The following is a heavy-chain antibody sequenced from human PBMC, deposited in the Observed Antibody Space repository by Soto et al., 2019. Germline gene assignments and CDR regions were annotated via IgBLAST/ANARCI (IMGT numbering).Heavy chain of an antibody. Sequence: QVQLVQSGAEVKKPGASVKVSCKASGYTFTSYYMHWVRQAPGQGLECMGIINPSGGSTSYAQKFQGRVTMTRDTSTSTVYMELSSLRSEDTAVYYCARDLLTMVRGVISLRDYYYYYYMDVWGKGTTVTVSS. D-gene: IGHD3-10*01. J-gene: IGHJ6*03. CDR1: GYTFTSYY. CDR2: INPSGGST. V-gene: IGHV1-46*03. CDR3: ARDLLTMVRGVISLRDYYYYYYMDV.